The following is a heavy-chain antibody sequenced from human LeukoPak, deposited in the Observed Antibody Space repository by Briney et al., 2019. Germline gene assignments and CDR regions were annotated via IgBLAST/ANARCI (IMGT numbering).Heavy chain of an antibody. V-gene: IGHV3-7*01. J-gene: IGHJ4*02. CDR2: IKKDRSEK. CDR3: AGGAGFLIDY. CDR1: GFTFSNYW. D-gene: IGHD2/OR15-2a*01. Sequence: GGSLRLSCAASGFTFSNYWMNWVRQAPGKEPEWVAIIKKDRSEKYYVDSVKGRFTISRDNATNSLYLQMNSLRADDTAVYFCAGGAGFLIDYWGQGALVTVSS.